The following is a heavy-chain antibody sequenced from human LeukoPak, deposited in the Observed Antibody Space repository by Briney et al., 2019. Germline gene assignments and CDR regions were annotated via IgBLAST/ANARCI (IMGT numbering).Heavy chain of an antibody. V-gene: IGHV4-39*01. J-gene: IGHJ4*02. CDR3: ARLNVLTSYYFDY. Sequence: SETLSLTCTVSGGSISSSSYYWGWIRQPPGKGLEWIGSIYYSGSTYYNPSLKSRVTISVDTSKNQFSLKLSSVTAADTAVYYCARLNVLTSYYFDYWGQGTLVTVSS. CDR2: IYYSGST. CDR1: GGSISSSSYY. D-gene: IGHD6-6*01.